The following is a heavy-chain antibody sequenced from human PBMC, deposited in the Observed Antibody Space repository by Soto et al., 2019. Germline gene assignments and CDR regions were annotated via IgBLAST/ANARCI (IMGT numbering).Heavy chain of an antibody. D-gene: IGHD3-3*01. V-gene: IGHV3-23*01. CDR2: ISGSGGST. Sequence: PGGSLRLSCAASGFTFSSSAMSWVRQAPGKGLEWVSAISGSGGSTYYADSVKGRFTISRDNSKNTLYPQMNSLRAEDTAVYYCVKVPQAGGIFNWFDPWGQGTLVTVSS. CDR1: GFTFSSSA. J-gene: IGHJ5*02. CDR3: VKVPQAGGIFNWFDP.